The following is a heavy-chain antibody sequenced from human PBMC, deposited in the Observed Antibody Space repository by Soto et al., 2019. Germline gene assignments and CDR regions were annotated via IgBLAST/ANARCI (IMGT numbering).Heavy chain of an antibody. J-gene: IGHJ4*02. Sequence: SETLSLTCTVSGGSISSGFYYWSWIRQHPGKGLEWIGYIDYSGSTFYNPSLESRVTISVDTSKFRFSLNVTSVTAADTVVHYRARDRGGVPDFWGQGTLVTVSS. V-gene: IGHV4-31*03. CDR3: ARDRGGVPDF. CDR2: IDYSGST. D-gene: IGHD2-8*01. CDR1: GGSISSGFYY.